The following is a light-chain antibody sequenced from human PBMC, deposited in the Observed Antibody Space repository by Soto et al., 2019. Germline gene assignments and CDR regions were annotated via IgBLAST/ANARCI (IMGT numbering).Light chain of an antibody. Sequence: VFTQSPRTLSLSPGERATLYCRASQGFSSSYLAWYQQKPGQAPRLLIYETSSRATGIPDRFSGSGSQTDFTLTISRLEPEDFAVYYCQQYGTSPRTFGQGTKVDIK. CDR2: ETS. V-gene: IGKV3-20*01. CDR1: QGFSSSY. CDR3: QQYGTSPRT. J-gene: IGKJ1*01.